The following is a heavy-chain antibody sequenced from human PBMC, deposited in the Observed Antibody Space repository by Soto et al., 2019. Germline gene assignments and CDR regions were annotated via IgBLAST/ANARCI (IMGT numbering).Heavy chain of an antibody. CDR3: ARHWMGIAAAGIGFDP. Sequence: PSETLSLTCTVSGGSISSSSYYWGWIRQPPGKGLEWIGSIYYSGSTYYNPSLKSRVTISVDTSKNQFSLKLSSVTAADTALYYCARHWMGIAAAGIGFDPWGQGTLVTVSS. D-gene: IGHD6-13*01. V-gene: IGHV4-39*01. J-gene: IGHJ5*02. CDR1: GGSISSSSYY. CDR2: IYYSGST.